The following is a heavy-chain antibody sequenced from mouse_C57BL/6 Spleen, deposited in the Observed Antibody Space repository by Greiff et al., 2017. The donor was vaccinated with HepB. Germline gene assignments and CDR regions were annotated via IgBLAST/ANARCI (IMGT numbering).Heavy chain of an antibody. CDR1: GYAFSSYW. Sequence: VKLVESGAELVKPGASVKISCKASGYAFSSYWMNWVKQRPGKGLEWIGQIYPGDGDTNYNGKFKGKATLTADKSSSTAYMQLSSLTSEDSAVYFCALLRYWYFDVWGTGTTVTVSS. CDR2: IYPGDGDT. V-gene: IGHV1-80*01. CDR3: ALLRYWYFDV. D-gene: IGHD1-1*01. J-gene: IGHJ1*03.